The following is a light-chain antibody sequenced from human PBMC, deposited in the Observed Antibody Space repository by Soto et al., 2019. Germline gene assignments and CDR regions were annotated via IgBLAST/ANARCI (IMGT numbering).Light chain of an antibody. Sequence: QSVLTQPPSVSGAPGQRVTVSCTGSGSNIGAGYDVHWYQHVPGTSPKLLIFGNGNRPSGIPDRFSASKSGTSASLAITGLRAEDEAHYYCQSYDSSLSGGVFGGGTKLTVL. CDR1: GSNIGAGYD. CDR2: GNG. J-gene: IGLJ3*02. V-gene: IGLV1-40*01. CDR3: QSYDSSLSGGV.